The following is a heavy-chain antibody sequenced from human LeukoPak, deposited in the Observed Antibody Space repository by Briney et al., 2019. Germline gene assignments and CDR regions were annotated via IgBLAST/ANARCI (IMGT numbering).Heavy chain of an antibody. Sequence: GGSLRLSCEAAGFSFRDYPMGWVRRASGKRLEWVSGISAGADVIFYADPVKGRFTISRDNSKNTLYLQMNSLRAEDTAVYYCARGGYSYGLHWGQGTLVTVSS. CDR1: GFSFRDYP. D-gene: IGHD5-18*01. V-gene: IGHV3-23*01. CDR2: ISAGADVI. J-gene: IGHJ4*02. CDR3: ARGGYSYGLH.